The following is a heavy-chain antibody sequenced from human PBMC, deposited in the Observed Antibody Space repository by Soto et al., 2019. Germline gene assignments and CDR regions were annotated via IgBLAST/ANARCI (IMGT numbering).Heavy chain of an antibody. CDR3: ATAGNFFGVVTNFDY. V-gene: IGHV3-23*01. D-gene: IGHD3-3*01. J-gene: IGHJ4*02. CDR1: GFTFSSYA. Sequence: PGGSLRLSCAASGFTFSSYAMSWVRQAPGKGLEWVSAISGSGGSTYYADSVKGRFTISRDNSKNTLYLQMNSLRAEDTAVYYCATAGNFFGVVTNFDYWGQGTLVTVSS. CDR2: ISGSGGST.